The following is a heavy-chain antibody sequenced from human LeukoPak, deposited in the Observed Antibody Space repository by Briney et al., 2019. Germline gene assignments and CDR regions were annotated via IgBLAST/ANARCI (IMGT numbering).Heavy chain of an antibody. D-gene: IGHD1-26*01. CDR1: GFTFSSYG. Sequence: GGSLRLSCAASGFTFSSYGMHWVRQAPGKGLEWVAVISYDGSNKYYADSVKGRFTISRDNSKNTLYLQMNSLRAEDTAVYYCARGGRRAVGATLGYWGQGTLVTVSS. CDR2: ISYDGSNK. J-gene: IGHJ4*02. CDR3: ARGGRRAVGATLGY. V-gene: IGHV3-30*03.